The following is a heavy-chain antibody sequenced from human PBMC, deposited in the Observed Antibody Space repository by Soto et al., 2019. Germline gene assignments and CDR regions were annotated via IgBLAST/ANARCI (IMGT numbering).Heavy chain of an antibody. J-gene: IGHJ6*02. Sequence: EVQLLESGGGLVQPGGSLRLSCAASGFTFSSYAMSWVRQAPGKGLEWVSAISGSGGSTYYADSVKGRFTISRDNSKDXXYLQMNSLRAEDRAVYYCARGGYCGGHCDLNGMDVWGQGTTVTVCS. CDR2: ISGSGGST. D-gene: IGHD2-21*02. CDR1: GFTFSSYA. V-gene: IGHV3-23*01. CDR3: ARGGYCGGHCDLNGMDV.